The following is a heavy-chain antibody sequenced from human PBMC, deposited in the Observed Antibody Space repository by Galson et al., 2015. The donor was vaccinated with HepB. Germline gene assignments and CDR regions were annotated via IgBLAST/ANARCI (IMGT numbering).Heavy chain of an antibody. J-gene: IGHJ4*02. CDR2: ISGSGGNT. D-gene: IGHD3-22*01. V-gene: IGHV3-23*01. Sequence: SLRLSCAASGFTFTSYAMSWVRQAPGKGLEWVSAISGSGGNTYYADSVKGRFTISRDNSKNTLSLQMNSLRAEDTAVYYCAKFTPVYYDSSGYYLGRFDYWGQGTLVTVSS. CDR3: AKFTPVYYDSSGYYLGRFDY. CDR1: GFTFTSYA.